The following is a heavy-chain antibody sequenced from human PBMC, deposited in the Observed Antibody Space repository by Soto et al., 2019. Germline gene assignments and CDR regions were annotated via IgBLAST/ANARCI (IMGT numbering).Heavy chain of an antibody. D-gene: IGHD4-17*01. Sequence: QVQLVQSGAEVKKPGASVKVSCKASGYTFTSYYMHWVRQAPGQGLEWMGIINPSGGSTSYAQKFLGRVTMTRDTSTSTVYMEVSSLRSEDTAVYSCARAYSDRSAMDVWGQGTTVTVSS. CDR2: INPSGGST. CDR1: GYTFTSYY. J-gene: IGHJ6*02. CDR3: ARAYSDRSAMDV. V-gene: IGHV1-46*01.